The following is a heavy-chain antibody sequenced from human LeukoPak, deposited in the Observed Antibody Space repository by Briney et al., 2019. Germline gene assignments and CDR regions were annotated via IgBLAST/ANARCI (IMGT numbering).Heavy chain of an antibody. J-gene: IGHJ4*02. Sequence: GASVKVSCKASGYTFTGYYIYWVRQAPGQGLEWMGFINPNTGGTSYAQKFQGRVTMTRDTSISTACMELSGLRSDDTAVYYCARRYDFWSGYPTAFDYWGQGTLVTVSS. D-gene: IGHD3-3*01. CDR1: GYTFTGYY. CDR2: INPNTGGT. CDR3: ARRYDFWSGYPTAFDY. V-gene: IGHV1-2*02.